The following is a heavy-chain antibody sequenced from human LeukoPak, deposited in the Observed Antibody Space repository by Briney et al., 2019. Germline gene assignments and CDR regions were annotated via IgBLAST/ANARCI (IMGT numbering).Heavy chain of an antibody. V-gene: IGHV1-46*01. CDR1: GYTFTSYY. CDR3: ARAPTSGSYYIYYYYMDV. D-gene: IGHD1-26*01. J-gene: IGHJ6*03. Sequence: GASVKVSCKASGYTFTSYYMHWVRQAPGQGLEWMGIINPSGGSTSYAQKLQGRVTMTTDKSTSTAYMELSSLRSEDTAVYYCARAPTSGSYYIYYYYMDVWGKGTTVTVSS. CDR2: INPSGGST.